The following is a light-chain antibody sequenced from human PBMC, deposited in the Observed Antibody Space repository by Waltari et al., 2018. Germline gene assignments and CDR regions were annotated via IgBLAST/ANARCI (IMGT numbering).Light chain of an antibody. J-gene: IGKJ1*01. CDR3: QQHGTLPAT. Sequence: EIVLTQSPGTASLSPGASVTLSCRASQSVGSSSLAWYQQKPGQAPRLIIYRASRRAPGIPDRFSGSGSGTDFSLTISRLEPEDFAVYYCQQHGTLPATFGQGTKVEIK. CDR1: QSVGSSS. CDR2: RAS. V-gene: IGKV3-20*01.